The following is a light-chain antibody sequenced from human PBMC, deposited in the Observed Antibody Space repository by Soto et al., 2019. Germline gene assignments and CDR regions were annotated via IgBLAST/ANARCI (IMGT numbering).Light chain of an antibody. CDR3: QQYNDWPPLT. CDR1: QGIRGN. V-gene: IGKV3-15*01. CDR2: GAS. Sequence: EIVMTQSPATLSVSPGERATISCRASQGIRGNLAWYQQKPGQAPRLLIYGASTRATGVPARFSGSGSETDFTLTISSLQSEDFAIYYCQQYNDWPPLTFGQGTKLEIK. J-gene: IGKJ2*01.